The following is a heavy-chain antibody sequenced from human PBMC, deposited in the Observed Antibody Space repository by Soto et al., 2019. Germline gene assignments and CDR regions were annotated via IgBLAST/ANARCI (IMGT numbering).Heavy chain of an antibody. CDR2: IDPSDSYT. Sequence: GESLKISCKGSGYSFTSYWISWVRQMPGKGLEWMGRIDPSDSYTNYSPSFQGHVTISADKSISTAYLQWSSLKASDTAMYYCALAGYYYDSSGYLVVYGMDVWGQGTTVTAP. D-gene: IGHD3-22*01. CDR1: GYSFTSYW. CDR3: ALAGYYYDSSGYLVVYGMDV. V-gene: IGHV5-10-1*01. J-gene: IGHJ6*02.